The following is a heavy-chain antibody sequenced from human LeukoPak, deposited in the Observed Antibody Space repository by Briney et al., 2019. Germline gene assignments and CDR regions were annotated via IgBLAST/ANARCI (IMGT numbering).Heavy chain of an antibody. CDR1: GGSVSSGSYY. CDR2: INHSGST. D-gene: IGHD7-27*01. V-gene: IGHV4-39*07. Sequence: PSETLSLTCTVSGGSVSSGSYYWNWIRQPPGKGLEWIGEINHSGSTNYNPSLKSRVTISVDTSKNQFSLKLSSVTAADTAVYYCARGGGLGFHYYYYGMDVWGQGTTVTVSS. J-gene: IGHJ6*02. CDR3: ARGGGLGFHYYYYGMDV.